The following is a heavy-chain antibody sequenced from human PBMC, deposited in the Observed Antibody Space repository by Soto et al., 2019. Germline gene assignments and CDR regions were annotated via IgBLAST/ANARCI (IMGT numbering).Heavy chain of an antibody. V-gene: IGHV1-69*12. Sequence: QVQLVQSGAEVKKPGSSVKVSCKASGGTFSSYAISWVRQAPGQGLEWMGGIIPIFGTANYVQKFQGRVTINADESTSTAYMELSSLRSEDTAVYYCAREGGSGNYRYYAMDVWGQGTTVTVSS. CDR2: IIPIFGTA. CDR3: AREGGSGNYRYYAMDV. J-gene: IGHJ6*02. D-gene: IGHD3-10*01. CDR1: GGTFSSYA.